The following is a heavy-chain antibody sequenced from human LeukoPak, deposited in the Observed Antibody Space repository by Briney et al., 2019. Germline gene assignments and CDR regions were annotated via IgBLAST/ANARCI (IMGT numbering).Heavy chain of an antibody. J-gene: IGHJ4*02. CDR3: ARDLRYDSSGYYLTYFDY. CDR1: GYTFTSYG. Sequence: GASVKVSCKASGYTFTSYGISWVRQAPGQGFEWMGWISAYNGNTNYAQKLQGRVTMTTDTSTSTAYMELRSLRSDDTAVYYCARDLRYDSSGYYLTYFDYWGQGTLVTVSS. CDR2: ISAYNGNT. V-gene: IGHV1-18*01. D-gene: IGHD3-22*01.